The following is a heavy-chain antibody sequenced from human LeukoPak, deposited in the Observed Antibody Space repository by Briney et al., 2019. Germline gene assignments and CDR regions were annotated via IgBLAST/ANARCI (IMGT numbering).Heavy chain of an antibody. D-gene: IGHD7-27*01. V-gene: IGHV1-2*02. Sequence: ASVKVSCKASGYTFTGYYMHWVRQAPGQGLEWMGWINPNSGGTNYAQKFQGRVTITADKSTSTAYMELSSLRSEDTAVYYCARGLGYYFDYWGQGTLVTVSS. CDR1: GYTFTGYY. CDR3: ARGLGYYFDY. J-gene: IGHJ4*02. CDR2: INPNSGGT.